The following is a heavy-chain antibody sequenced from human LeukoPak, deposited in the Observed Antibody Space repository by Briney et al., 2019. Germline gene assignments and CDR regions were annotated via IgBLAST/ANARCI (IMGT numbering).Heavy chain of an antibody. CDR1: GYTFTSCG. CDR2: ISAYNGNT. D-gene: IGHD1-26*01. J-gene: IGHJ4*02. Sequence: ASVKVSCKASGYTFTSCGINWVRQAPGQGLEWMGWISAYNGNTNYAQKLQGRVTMTTDTTANTAYMELRSLRSDDTAVYYCARNVIVGAVFDNWGQGTLVTVSS. CDR3: ARNVIVGAVFDN. V-gene: IGHV1-18*01.